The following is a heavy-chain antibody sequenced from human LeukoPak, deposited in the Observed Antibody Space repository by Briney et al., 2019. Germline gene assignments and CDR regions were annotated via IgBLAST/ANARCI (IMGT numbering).Heavy chain of an antibody. D-gene: IGHD3-22*01. CDR1: GGSISSYY. J-gene: IGHJ3*02. CDR3: ARSGDYYDSSGYFSWTFDI. CDR2: ISYSGST. Sequence: PSETLSLTCTVSGGSISSYYWSWIRQPPGKGLEWIGYISYSGSTNHNPSLRNRVTISVDTSKNQFSLKLSSVTAADTAAYYCARSGDYYDSSGYFSWTFDIWGQGTMVTVSS. V-gene: IGHV4-59*01.